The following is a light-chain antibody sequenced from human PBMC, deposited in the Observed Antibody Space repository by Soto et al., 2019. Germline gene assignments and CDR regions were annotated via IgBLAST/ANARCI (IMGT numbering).Light chain of an antibody. CDR3: SSYTGSSTLVV. CDR1: SSDVGGYNY. CDR2: EVS. J-gene: IGLJ2*01. Sequence: QSALTQPASVSGSPGQSITISCTGTSSDVGGYNYVSWYQQHPGKAPKLMIYEVSNRPSGVSNRFSGSKSGNTASLTTSGLQAEDEADYYCSSYTGSSTLVVFGGGTKVTVL. V-gene: IGLV2-14*01.